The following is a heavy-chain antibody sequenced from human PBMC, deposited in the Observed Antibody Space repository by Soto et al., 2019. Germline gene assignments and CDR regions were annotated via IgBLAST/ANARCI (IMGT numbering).Heavy chain of an antibody. D-gene: IGHD3-22*01. CDR3: AKGGGDSGYSPADS. Sequence: PGGSLRLSCAASGFTFSSYAMNWVRQAPGKGLEWVSVISGSGDSTYYADSVKGRFTISRDNSKNTLNLQMNSLRAEDTDVYYWAKGGGDSGYSPADSWGQGTLVTVSS. CDR1: GFTFSSYA. CDR2: ISGSGDST. V-gene: IGHV3-23*01. J-gene: IGHJ4*02.